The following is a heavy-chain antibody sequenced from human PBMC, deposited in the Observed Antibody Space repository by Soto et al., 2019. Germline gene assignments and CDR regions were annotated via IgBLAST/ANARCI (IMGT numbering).Heavy chain of an antibody. V-gene: IGHV3-21*06. CDR2: ISSTTNYI. CDR1: GFTFTRYS. D-gene: IGHD3-10*01. J-gene: IGHJ4*02. CDR3: ARESGDLTSNFDY. Sequence: GGSLRLSCAASGFTFTRYSMNWVRQAPGKGLEWVSSISSTTNYIYYGDSMKGRFTISRDNAKNSLYLEMNSLRAEDTAVYYCARESGDLTSNFDYWGQGTLVTVSS.